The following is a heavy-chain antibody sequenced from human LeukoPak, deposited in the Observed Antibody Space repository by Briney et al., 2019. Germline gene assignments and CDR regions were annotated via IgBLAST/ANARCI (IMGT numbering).Heavy chain of an antibody. CDR2: VKKDASEK. Sequence: GGSLRLSCAASGLTFSNNWVTWVRQAPGKGLERLASVKKDASEKYYVGSVKGRFIISRDNAKNALYLQMNSLRVEDTAVYYCARGDIAVRPFDYWGQGTLVTVSS. J-gene: IGHJ4*02. V-gene: IGHV3-7*03. CDR3: ARGDIAVRPFDY. CDR1: GLTFSNNW. D-gene: IGHD6-6*01.